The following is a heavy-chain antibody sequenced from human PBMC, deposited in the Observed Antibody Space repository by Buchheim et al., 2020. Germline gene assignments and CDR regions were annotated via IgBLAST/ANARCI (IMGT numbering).Heavy chain of an antibody. CDR2: INPSGGST. CDR1: GYTFTSYY. Sequence: QVQLVQSGAEVKKPGASVKVSCKASGYTFTSYYMHWVRQAPGQGLEWMGIINPSGGSTSYAQKFQGRVTMTRDTSTSTVYMELSSLRSEDTDVYYCARNVGGDYYDSSGYQVWGQGTL. V-gene: IGHV1-46*01. J-gene: IGHJ4*02. CDR3: ARNVGGDYYDSSGYQV. D-gene: IGHD3-22*01.